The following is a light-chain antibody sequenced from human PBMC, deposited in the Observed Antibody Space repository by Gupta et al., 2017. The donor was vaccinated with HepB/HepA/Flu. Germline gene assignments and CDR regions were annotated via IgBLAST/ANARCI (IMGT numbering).Light chain of an antibody. V-gene: IGKV4-1*01. CDR1: QSLLARSNNKNH. J-gene: IGKJ1*01. CDR2: WAS. Sequence: EIVLTQSPDSLAVSLGERATISCKSSQSLLARSNNKNHLVWYQQSVGQPPKLLVSWASIRESGVPDRFSGSGSGTDFTLTISRLQAEDVALYYCQQFFYTPTFGQGTRLEI. CDR3: QQFFYTPT.